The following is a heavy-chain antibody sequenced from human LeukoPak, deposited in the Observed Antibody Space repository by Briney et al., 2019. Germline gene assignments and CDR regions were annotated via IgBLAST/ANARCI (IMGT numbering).Heavy chain of an antibody. V-gene: IGHV1-2*04. Sequence: ASVKVSCKASGYTFTGYYMHWVRQAPGQGLEWMGWINPNSGGTNYAQKFQGWVTMTRDTSISTAYMELSRLRSDDTAVYYCARAVFGVVTYFDYWGQGTLVTVSP. CDR2: INPNSGGT. D-gene: IGHD3-3*01. CDR1: GYTFTGYY. J-gene: IGHJ4*02. CDR3: ARAVFGVVTYFDY.